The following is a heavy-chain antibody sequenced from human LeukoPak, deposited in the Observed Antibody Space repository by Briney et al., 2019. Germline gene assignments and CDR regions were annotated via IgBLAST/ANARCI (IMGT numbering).Heavy chain of an antibody. CDR1: GFTFSSYG. D-gene: IGHD5-24*01. CDR2: IRYDGSNK. V-gene: IGHV3-30*02. J-gene: IGHJ4*02. CDR3: AKDDVRWLQSHYFDY. Sequence: GGSLRLSCAASGFTFSSYGMHWVRQAPGKGLEWVAFIRYDGSNKYYADSVKGRFTISRDNSKNTLYLQMNSLRAEDTAVYHCAKDDVRWLQSHYFDYWGQGTLVAVSS.